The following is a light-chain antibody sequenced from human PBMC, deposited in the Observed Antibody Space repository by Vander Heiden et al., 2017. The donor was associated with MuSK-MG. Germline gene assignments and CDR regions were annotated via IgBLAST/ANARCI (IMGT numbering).Light chain of an antibody. CDR1: QSISSW. CDR3: QQYNSYPYT. CDR2: DAS. V-gene: IGKV1-5*01. Sequence: DIQMTQSPSTLSASVGDRVTITCRASQSISSWLAWYQQKPRKAPKLLIYDASNLESGVPSRFSGSGSGTEFTLTISSLQPDDFATYYCQQYNSYPYTFGQGTKLEIK. J-gene: IGKJ2*01.